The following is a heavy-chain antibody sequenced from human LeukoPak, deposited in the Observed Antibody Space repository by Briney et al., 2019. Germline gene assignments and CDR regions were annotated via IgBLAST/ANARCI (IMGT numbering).Heavy chain of an antibody. Sequence: GGSLRLSCAASGFTFRSYWMSWVGQAPGEGLEWVSSISSSSSYIYYADSVKGRFTISRDNAKNSLYLQMNSLRAQDTAVYYCARDQYGSGDGYYMDVWGKGTTVTISS. CDR3: ARDQYGSGDGYYMDV. CDR2: ISSSSSYI. CDR1: GFTFRSYW. J-gene: IGHJ6*03. D-gene: IGHD3-10*01. V-gene: IGHV3-21*01.